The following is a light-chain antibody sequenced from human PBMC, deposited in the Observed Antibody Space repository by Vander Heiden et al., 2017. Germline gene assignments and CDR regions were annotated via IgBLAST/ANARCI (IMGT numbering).Light chain of an antibody. V-gene: IGLV2-11*01. Sequence: QSALTQPRSVSVSPGQSVTISCTGTSSDVGGYNYVSWYQQHPGKAPKRMMYDVSKRPSGVPDRFSGSKSGNTASLTISGLQAEYESDYYCCSYAGSYVVFVGGTNLTVL. CDR2: DVS. CDR3: CSYAGSYVV. J-gene: IGLJ2*01. CDR1: SSDVGGYNY.